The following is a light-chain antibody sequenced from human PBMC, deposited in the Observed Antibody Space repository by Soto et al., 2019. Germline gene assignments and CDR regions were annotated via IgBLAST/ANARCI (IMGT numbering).Light chain of an antibody. CDR3: SSYVGTNNLV. CDR1: SSDVGGYNY. CDR2: EVS. V-gene: IGLV2-8*01. Sequence: QSALTQPPSASGSPGQSVAISCTGTSSDVGGYNYVSWYQQHPGKAPKLIIYEVSKRPSGVPDRFSGSKSGNTASLTVSGLQAEDEADYYCSSYVGTNNLVFGGGTQLTVL. J-gene: IGLJ2*01.